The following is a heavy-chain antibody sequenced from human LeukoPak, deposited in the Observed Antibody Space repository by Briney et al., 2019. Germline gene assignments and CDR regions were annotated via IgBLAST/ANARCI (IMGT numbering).Heavy chain of an antibody. V-gene: IGHV1-2*02. J-gene: IGHJ6*03. D-gene: IGHD6-6*01. CDR1: GYTFTGYY. CDR2: INPNSGGT. Sequence: ASVKVSCKASGYTFTGYYMHWVRQAPGQGLEWMGWINPNSGGTNYAQKFQGRVTMTRDTSISTAYMELSRLRSDDTAVYYCATGSIAAPPQYYYYMDVWGKGTTVTISS. CDR3: ATGSIAAPPQYYYYMDV.